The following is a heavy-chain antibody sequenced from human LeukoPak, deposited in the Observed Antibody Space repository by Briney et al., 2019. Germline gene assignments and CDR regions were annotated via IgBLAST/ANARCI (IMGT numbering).Heavy chain of an antibody. CDR1: GGSISSYY. Sequence: SETLSLTCTVSGGSISSYYWSWIRQPPGKGLEWIGDIYSSGSTNNNPSLKSRVTISVDTSKNQFSLKLSSVTAADTAVYYCARGRGNDSSGYYYGPRYYFDYWGQGTLVTVSS. J-gene: IGHJ4*02. V-gene: IGHV4-59*12. CDR2: IYSSGST. D-gene: IGHD3-22*01. CDR3: ARGRGNDSSGYYYGPRYYFDY.